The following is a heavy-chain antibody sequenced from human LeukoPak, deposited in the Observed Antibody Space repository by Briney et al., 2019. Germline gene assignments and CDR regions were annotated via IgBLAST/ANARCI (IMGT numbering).Heavy chain of an antibody. CDR2: ISWNSGSI. CDR1: GFTFSRYW. V-gene: IGHV3-9*01. CDR3: AKDGHCSSTSCQGWFDP. Sequence: GGPLRLSCAASGFTFSRYWMHWVRQAPGKGLEWVSGISWNSGSIGYADSVKGRFTISRDNAKNSLYLQMNSLRAEDTALYYCAKDGHCSSTSCQGWFDPWGQGTLVTVSS. J-gene: IGHJ5*02. D-gene: IGHD2-2*01.